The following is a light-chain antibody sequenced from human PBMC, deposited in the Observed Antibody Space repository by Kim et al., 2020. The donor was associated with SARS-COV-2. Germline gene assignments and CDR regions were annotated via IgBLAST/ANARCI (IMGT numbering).Light chain of an antibody. CDR3: CSFGENTTRV. CDR2: EVS. J-gene: IGLJ3*02. CDR1: SSDAAIYNL. Sequence: GQSITISCTGTSSDAAIYNLVSWYRQHPGKAPKLIIYEVSKRPSGISNRFSGSKSGNTASLTISGLQAEDEADYYCCSFGENTTRVFGGGTQLTVL. V-gene: IGLV2-23*02.